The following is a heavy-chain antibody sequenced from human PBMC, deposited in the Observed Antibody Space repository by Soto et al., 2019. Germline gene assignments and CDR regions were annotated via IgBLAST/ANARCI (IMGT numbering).Heavy chain of an antibody. CDR3: ARRDRYFFYFDY. CDR2: IYYSGST. Sequence: QLQLQESGPGLVKPSETLSLTCTVSGGSISSSSYYWGWIRQPPGKGLEWIGSIYYSGSTYYNPSLKSRVTISVDTSKNQFSLKLSSVTAADTAVYYCARRDRYFFYFDYWGQGTLVTVSS. CDR1: GGSISSSSYY. D-gene: IGHD3-9*01. V-gene: IGHV4-39*01. J-gene: IGHJ4*02.